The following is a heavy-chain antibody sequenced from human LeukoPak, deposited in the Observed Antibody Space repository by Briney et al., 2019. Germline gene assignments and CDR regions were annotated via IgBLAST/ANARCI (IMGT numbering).Heavy chain of an antibody. CDR2: INPNSGGT. CDR3: AREQSGTRGWYTVDY. CDR1: GYTFTVYY. J-gene: IGHJ4*02. V-gene: IGHV1-2*02. Sequence: ASVKVSCKASGYTFTVYYMYWVRHAPGQGLEWMGWINPNSGGTNYAQKFQRRVTMTRDTSISTAYMELSRLRSDDTAVYYCAREQSGTRGWYTVDYWGQGTLVTVSS. D-gene: IGHD6-19*01.